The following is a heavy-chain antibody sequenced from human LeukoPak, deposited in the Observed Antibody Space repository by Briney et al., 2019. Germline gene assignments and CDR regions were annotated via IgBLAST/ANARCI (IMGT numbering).Heavy chain of an antibody. V-gene: IGHV3-23*01. Sequence: PGGSLRLSCAASGFTFSSYAMSWVRQAPGKGLEWVSAISGSGGSTYYADSVKGRFTISRDNSKNTLHLQMNSLRAEDTAVYYCAKADKSEQWLYYFDYWGQGTLVTVSS. CDR2: ISGSGGST. CDR1: GFTFSSYA. CDR3: AKADKSEQWLYYFDY. D-gene: IGHD6-19*01. J-gene: IGHJ4*02.